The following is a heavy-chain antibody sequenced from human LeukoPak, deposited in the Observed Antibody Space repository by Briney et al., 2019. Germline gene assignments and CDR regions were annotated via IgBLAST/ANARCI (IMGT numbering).Heavy chain of an antibody. J-gene: IGHJ4*02. CDR3: ARESGSYSYYFDY. CDR1: GFTFSSYA. D-gene: IGHD1-26*01. V-gene: IGHV3-30-3*01. Sequence: PGRSLRLSCAASGFTFSSYAMHGVRQAPGKGLEWVAVISYDGSNKYYADSVKGRFTISRGNSKNTLYLQMNSLRAEDTAVYYCARESGSYSYYFDYWGQGTLVTVSS. CDR2: ISYDGSNK.